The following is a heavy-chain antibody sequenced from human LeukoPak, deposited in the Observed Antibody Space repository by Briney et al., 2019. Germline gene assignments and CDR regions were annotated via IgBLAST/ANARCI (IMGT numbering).Heavy chain of an antibody. D-gene: IGHD3-10*01. V-gene: IGHV3-30*02. CDR1: GFTFSSYG. Sequence: GGSLRLSCAASGFTFSSYGMHWVRQAPGKGLEWVAFIRYDGSNKYYADSVKGRFTISRDNSKNTLYLQMNSLRAEDTAVYYCAKDSVWFGELDTAYYYYYYMDVWGKGTTVTISS. J-gene: IGHJ6*03. CDR3: AKDSVWFGELDTAYYYYYYMDV. CDR2: IRYDGSNK.